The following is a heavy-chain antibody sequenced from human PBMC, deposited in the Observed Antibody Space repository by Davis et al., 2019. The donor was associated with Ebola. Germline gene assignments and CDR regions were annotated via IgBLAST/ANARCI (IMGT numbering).Heavy chain of an antibody. CDR1: GGSISSGGYS. J-gene: IGHJ6*02. V-gene: IGHV4-30-2*01. CDR3: ASRPQYYYGMDV. Sequence: SETLSLTCAVSGGSISSGGYSWSWIRQPPGKGLEWIGYIYHSGSTYYNPSLKSRVTISVDTSKNQFSLKLSSVTAADTAVYYCASRPQYYYGMDVWGQGTTVTVSS. CDR2: IYHSGST.